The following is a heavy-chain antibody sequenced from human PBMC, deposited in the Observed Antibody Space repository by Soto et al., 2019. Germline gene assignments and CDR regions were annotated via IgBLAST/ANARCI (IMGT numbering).Heavy chain of an antibody. Sequence: SETLSLTCAVSGGSISVSRFHWCWIRHTPGKGLEWIGSIHSGGSTYYNPSLRSRVTFSVDTSRTHYSLKLTSVTATDTAVYYCSRGRGYDFWGGSLYYFDYWGQGTLVTVSS. J-gene: IGHJ4*02. D-gene: IGHD3-3*01. V-gene: IGHV4-39*02. CDR2: IHSGGST. CDR3: SRGRGYDFWGGSLYYFDY. CDR1: GGSISVSRFH.